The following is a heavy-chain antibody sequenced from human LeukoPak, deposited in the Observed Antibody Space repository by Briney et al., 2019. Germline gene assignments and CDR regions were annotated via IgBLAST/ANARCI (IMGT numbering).Heavy chain of an antibody. V-gene: IGHV7-4-1*02. CDR3: ARDLQARAARNTDIVVVPAAIRGGMDV. CDR2: INTNTGNP. D-gene: IGHD2-2*01. J-gene: IGHJ6*02. Sequence: ASVKVSCKASGYTFTSYAMNWVRQAPGQGLEWMGWINTNTGNPTYAQGFTGRFVFSLDTSVSTAYLQISSLKAEDTAVYYCARDLQARAARNTDIVVVPAAIRGGMDVWGQGTTVTVSS. CDR1: GYTFTSYA.